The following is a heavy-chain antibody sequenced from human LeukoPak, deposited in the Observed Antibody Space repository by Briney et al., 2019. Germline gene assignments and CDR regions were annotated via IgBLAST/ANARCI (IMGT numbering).Heavy chain of an antibody. CDR3: AKGSYYDSSGYLDY. V-gene: IGHV3-23*01. J-gene: IGHJ4*02. CDR1: GFTFSSFG. CDR2: ISGSGGST. D-gene: IGHD3-22*01. Sequence: GGSLRLSCAASGFTFSSFGMTWVRQAPGKGLEWVSTISGSGGSTYYADSVKGRFTIPRDNSKNTLYLQMNSLRAEDTAVYYCAKGSYYDSSGYLDYWGQGTLVTVSS.